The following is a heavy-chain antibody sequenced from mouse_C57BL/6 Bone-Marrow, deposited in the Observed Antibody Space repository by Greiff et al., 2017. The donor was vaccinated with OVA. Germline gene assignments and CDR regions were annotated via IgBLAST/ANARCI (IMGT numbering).Heavy chain of an antibody. D-gene: IGHD1-1*01. Sequence: EVQLVESGEGLVKPGGSLTLSCAASGFTFSSYAMSWVRQTPEKRLEWVAYISSGGDYIYYADTVKGRCTISRDNARNTLYLQMSSLKSEDTAMYYCTREVVAWYFDVWGTGTTVTVSS. CDR2: ISSGGDYI. CDR1: GFTFSSYA. V-gene: IGHV5-9-1*02. CDR3: TREVVAWYFDV. J-gene: IGHJ1*03.